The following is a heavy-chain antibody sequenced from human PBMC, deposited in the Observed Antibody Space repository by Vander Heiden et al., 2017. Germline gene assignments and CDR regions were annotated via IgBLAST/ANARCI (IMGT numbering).Heavy chain of an antibody. D-gene: IGHD2-2*01. J-gene: IGHJ4*02. Sequence: VQLLESGGGLVQPGGSLRLSCAASGFTFSNYALTWVRQAPGKGLEWVSGISGSGGSKYYADSVKGRFTISRDNSKNTLYLQMNSLRAEDTAVYYCTGPFIYCGSSSSCADYWGQGTLVTVSS. V-gene: IGHV3-23*01. CDR3: TGPFIYCGSSSSCADY. CDR1: GFTFSNYA. CDR2: ISGSGGSK.